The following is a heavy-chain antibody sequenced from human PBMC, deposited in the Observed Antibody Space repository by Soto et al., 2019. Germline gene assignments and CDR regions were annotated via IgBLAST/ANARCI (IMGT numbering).Heavy chain of an antibody. CDR3: AKRRGAGGHFDY. J-gene: IGHJ4*02. CDR2: VSIGGST. Sequence: GGSLRLSCAASEFTFSSYAMGWVRQGPGKGLEWVAVVSIGGSTHYADSVRGRFTISRDNSKNTLSLQMNSLTAEDTAVYFCAKRRGAGGHFDYWGQGALVTVSS. V-gene: IGHV3-23*01. CDR1: EFTFSSYA. D-gene: IGHD2-15*01.